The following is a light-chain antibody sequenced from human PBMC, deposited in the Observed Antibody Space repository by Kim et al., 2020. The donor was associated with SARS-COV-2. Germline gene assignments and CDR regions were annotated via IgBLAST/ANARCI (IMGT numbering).Light chain of an antibody. Sequence: DIQMTQSPSSLSASVGDRVTITCRASQSISRYLNWYQQKPGKAPKLLIYAASSLQSGVPSRFSGSGSGTDFTLTISSLQPEDFATYYCQQSYSSLTFGGGTKVDIK. CDR1: QSISRY. J-gene: IGKJ4*01. CDR3: QQSYSSLT. V-gene: IGKV1-39*01. CDR2: AAS.